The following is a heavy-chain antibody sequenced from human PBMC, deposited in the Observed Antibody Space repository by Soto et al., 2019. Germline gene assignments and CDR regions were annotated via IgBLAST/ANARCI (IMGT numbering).Heavy chain of an antibody. J-gene: IGHJ4*02. D-gene: IGHD2-15*01. V-gene: IGHV4-39*01. CDR2: IYYSGST. Sequence: ETLSLTCTVSGGSISSSSYYWGWIRQPPGKGLEWIGSIYYSGSTYYNPSLKSRVTISVDTSKNQFSLKLSSVTAADTAVYYCARLAWDRPVYCSGGSCYLLDYWGQGTLVTVSS. CDR1: GGSISSSSYY. CDR3: ARLAWDRPVYCSGGSCYLLDY.